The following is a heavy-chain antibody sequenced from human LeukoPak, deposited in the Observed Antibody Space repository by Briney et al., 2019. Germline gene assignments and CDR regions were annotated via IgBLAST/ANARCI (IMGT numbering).Heavy chain of an antibody. J-gene: IGHJ4*02. CDR1: GFSISRSYY. CDR3: ARAGWIITCGIEY. Sequence: PSETLSLTCGVSGFSISRSYYWAWIRQPPGKGLEWIGTIYHIGSTYYSPSLGSRVTMSVDTSKNEFSLNLKSVTAADTAVYYCARAGWIITCGIEYWGKTALVPVSS. D-gene: IGHD2-2*03. CDR2: IYHIGST. V-gene: IGHV4-38-2*01.